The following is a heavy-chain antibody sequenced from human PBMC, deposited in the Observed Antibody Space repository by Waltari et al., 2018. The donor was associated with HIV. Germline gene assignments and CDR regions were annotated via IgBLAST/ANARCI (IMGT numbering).Heavy chain of an antibody. CDR1: GFTFSSYS. Sequence: EVQLVESGGGLVKPGGSLRLSCEASGFTFSSYSMNWVRQAPGKGLDWVSSISTSRDYIYYADSVKGRFTISRDNAKNSLYLQMNSLRAEDTAVYYCARDAVAAVDYWGQGTLVTVSS. CDR2: ISTSRDYI. V-gene: IGHV3-21*01. J-gene: IGHJ4*02. D-gene: IGHD6-19*01. CDR3: ARDAVAAVDY.